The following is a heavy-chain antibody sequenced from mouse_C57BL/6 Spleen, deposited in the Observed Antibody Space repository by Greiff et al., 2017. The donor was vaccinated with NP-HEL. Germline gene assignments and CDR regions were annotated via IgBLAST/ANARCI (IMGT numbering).Heavy chain of an antibody. CDR3: ARTRLSTVVATGAMDY. D-gene: IGHD1-1*01. Sequence: QVQLQQPGAELVRPGSSVKLSCKASGYTFTSYWMDWVKQRPGQGLEWIGNIYPSDSETHYNQKFKDKATLTVDKSSSTAYMQLSSLTSEDSAVYYCARTRLSTVVATGAMDYWGQGTSVTVSS. CDR1: GYTFTSYW. CDR2: IYPSDSET. J-gene: IGHJ4*01. V-gene: IGHV1-61*01.